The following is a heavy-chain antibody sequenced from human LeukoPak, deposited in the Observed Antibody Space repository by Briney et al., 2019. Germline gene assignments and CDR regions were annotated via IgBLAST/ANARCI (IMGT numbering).Heavy chain of an antibody. D-gene: IGHD5-12*01. Sequence: SETLSLTCAVSGGSISSSNWWSWVRQPPGKGLEWIGEIYHSGSTNYNPSLKSRVTISVDTSKNQFSLKLSSVTAADTAVYYCARGGYSGYDYGYWGQGTLVTVSS. V-gene: IGHV4-4*02. J-gene: IGHJ4*02. CDR1: GGSISSSNW. CDR2: IYHSGST. CDR3: ARGGYSGYDYGY.